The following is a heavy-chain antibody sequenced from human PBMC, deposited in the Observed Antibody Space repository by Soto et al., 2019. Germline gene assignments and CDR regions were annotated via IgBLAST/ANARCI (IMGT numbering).Heavy chain of an antibody. V-gene: IGHV4-39*01. Sequence: SETLSLTCTVSGSSISSSGYYWGWIRQPPGRGLEWIGSLYYNVGTYYNPSLKSRVTISADTSANQFSLMLNSVTAADTAIYYWAGLPPRHWVDYWGQGTLVTVSS. D-gene: IGHD3-16*01. CDR3: AGLPPRHWVDY. CDR1: GSSISSSGYY. CDR2: LYYNVGT. J-gene: IGHJ4*02.